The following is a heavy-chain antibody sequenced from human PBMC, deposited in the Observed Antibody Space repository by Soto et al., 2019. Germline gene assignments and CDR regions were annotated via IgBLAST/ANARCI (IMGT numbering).Heavy chain of an antibody. Sequence: QVQLVQSGAEVKKPRSSVKVSCKASGGTFSSYSINWVRQAPGQGLEWMREIIPIFGTANYAQKFQGRVTITADESTSTAYMELSSLRSEDTAVYYCARDGGRHSGGIDYWGQGTLVTVSS. J-gene: IGHJ4*02. CDR2: IIPIFGTA. V-gene: IGHV1-69*01. D-gene: IGHD1-26*01. CDR1: GGTFSSYS. CDR3: ARDGGRHSGGIDY.